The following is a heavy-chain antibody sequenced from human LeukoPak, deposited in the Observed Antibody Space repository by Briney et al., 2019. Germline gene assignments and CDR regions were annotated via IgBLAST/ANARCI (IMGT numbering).Heavy chain of an antibody. Sequence: GRSLRLSCAASGFTFDDYAMHWVRQAPGKGLEWVSYISSSGSTIYYADSVKGRFTISRDNAKNSLYLQMNSLRAEDTAVYYCARVGATRYYFDYWGQGTLVTVSS. D-gene: IGHD1-26*01. J-gene: IGHJ4*02. V-gene: IGHV3-48*03. CDR3: ARVGATRYYFDY. CDR1: GFTFDDYA. CDR2: ISSSGSTI.